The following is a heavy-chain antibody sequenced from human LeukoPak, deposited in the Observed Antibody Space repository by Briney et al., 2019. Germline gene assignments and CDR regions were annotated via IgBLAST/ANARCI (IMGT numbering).Heavy chain of an antibody. CDR2: IYHSGST. J-gene: IGHJ6*02. D-gene: IGHD3-10*01. Sequence: SETLSLTCTVSGGSISSGSYYWSWIRQPPGKGLEWIGYIYHSGSTYYNPSLKSRVTISVDRSKNQFSLKLSSVTAADTAVYYCARGTYGSGSYYLYYYYYGMDVWGQGTTVTVSS. CDR3: ARGTYGSGSYYLYYYYYGMDV. CDR1: GGSISSGSYY. V-gene: IGHV4-30-2*01.